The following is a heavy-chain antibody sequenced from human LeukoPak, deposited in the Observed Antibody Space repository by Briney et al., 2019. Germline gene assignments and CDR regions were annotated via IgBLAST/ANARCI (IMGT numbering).Heavy chain of an antibody. D-gene: IGHD3-10*01. CDR3: ARDWNYYGSGSYYQSDY. CDR2: ISYDGSNK. CDR1: GFTFSSYA. Sequence: PGGSLRLSCAASGFTFSSYAMHWVRQAPGKGLEWVAVISYDGSNKYYADSVKGRFTISRDNAKNSLYLQMNSLRAEDTAVYYCARDWNYYGSGSYYQSDYWGQGTLVTVSS. V-gene: IGHV3-30-3*01. J-gene: IGHJ4*02.